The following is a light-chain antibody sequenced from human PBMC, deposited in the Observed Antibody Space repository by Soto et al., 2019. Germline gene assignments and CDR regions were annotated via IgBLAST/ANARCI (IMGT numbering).Light chain of an antibody. J-gene: IGKJ1*01. Sequence: EIVLTQSPATLSSFPGDRVTLSCRASQYINTRLAWYQHRPGQAPRLLIYQTSIRAAGIPARFSASGTGTDFTLTISRLEPEDFAVYYCQHYVTSLTTFGQGTKVDIK. CDR1: QYINTR. V-gene: IGKV3D-11*03. CDR3: QHYVTSLTT. CDR2: QTS.